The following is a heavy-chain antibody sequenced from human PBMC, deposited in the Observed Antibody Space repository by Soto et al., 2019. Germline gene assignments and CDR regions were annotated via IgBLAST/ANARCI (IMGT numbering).Heavy chain of an antibody. V-gene: IGHV4-39*01. CDR3: ARSMTTVVTLDY. J-gene: IGHJ4*02. D-gene: IGHD4-17*01. CDR2: IYYSGST. CDR1: GGSISSSSYY. Sequence: QLQLQESGPGLVKPSETLSLTCTVSGGSISSSSYYWGWIRQPPGKGLEWIGSIYYSGSTYYNPALKRRVTIAVDTSKNRFSLTLSSVTAADTAVYHCARSMTTVVTLDYWGQGTLVTVSS.